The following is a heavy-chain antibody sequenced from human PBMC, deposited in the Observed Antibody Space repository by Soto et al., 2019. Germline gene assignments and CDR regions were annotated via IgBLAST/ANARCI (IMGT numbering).Heavy chain of an antibody. CDR3: ARYYAVVRINWFDP. CDR1: GGSISSGDYY. CDR2: INHSGST. V-gene: IGHV4-30-4*01. D-gene: IGHD2-21*01. J-gene: IGHJ5*02. Sequence: SETLSLTCTVSGGSISSGDYYWSWIRQPPGKGLEWIGEINHSGSTNYNPSLKSRVTISVDTSKNQFSLKLSSVTAADTAVYYCARYYAVVRINWFDPWGQGTLVTVSS.